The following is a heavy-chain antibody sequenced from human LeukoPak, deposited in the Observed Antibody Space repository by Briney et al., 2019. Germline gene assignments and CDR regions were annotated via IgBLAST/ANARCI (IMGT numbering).Heavy chain of an antibody. CDR3: AFDGSGFSFDY. CDR2: INPSGGST. J-gene: IGHJ4*02. D-gene: IGHD3-10*01. V-gene: IGHV1-46*01. CDR1: GYTFTSYY. Sequence: ASVKVSCKASGYTFTSYYMHWVGQAPGQGLEWMGIINPSGGSTSYAQKFQGRVTMTRDTSTSTVYMELSSLRSEDTAVYYCAFDGSGFSFDYWGQGTLVTVSS.